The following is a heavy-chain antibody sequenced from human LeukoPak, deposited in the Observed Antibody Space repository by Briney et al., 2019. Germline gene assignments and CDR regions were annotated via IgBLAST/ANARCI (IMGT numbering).Heavy chain of an antibody. D-gene: IGHD3-10*01. CDR1: GFTFNNAW. V-gene: IGHV3-15*01. Sequence: PGGSLRLSCAASGFTFNNAWMSWVRQAPGKGLEWVGRIKRKFDGGTTDYAATVKGRFTISREDSKNTLYLQMNSLKTEDTAVYYCTTDDGSGSFYNRGLDYWGQGTLVTVSS. J-gene: IGHJ4*02. CDR3: TTDDGSGSFYNRGLDY. CDR2: IKRKFDGGTT.